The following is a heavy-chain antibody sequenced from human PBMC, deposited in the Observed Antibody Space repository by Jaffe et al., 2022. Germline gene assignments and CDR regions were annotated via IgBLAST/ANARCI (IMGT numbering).Heavy chain of an antibody. CDR1: GGSISSSSYY. Sequence: QLQLQESGPGLVKPSETLSLTCTVSGGSISSSSYYWGWIRQPPGKGLEWIGSIYYSGSTYYNPSLKSRVTISVDTSKNQFSLKLSSVTAADTAVYYCARHLFSDYSKRLGAFDIWGQGTMVTVSS. J-gene: IGHJ3*02. V-gene: IGHV4-39*01. D-gene: IGHD4-4*01. CDR3: ARHLFSDYSKRLGAFDI. CDR2: IYYSGST.